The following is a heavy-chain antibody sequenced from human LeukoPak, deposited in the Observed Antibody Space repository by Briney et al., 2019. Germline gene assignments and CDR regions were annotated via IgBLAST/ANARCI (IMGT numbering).Heavy chain of an antibody. CDR1: GFTVSSNY. J-gene: IGHJ4*02. D-gene: IGHD5-12*01. V-gene: IGHV3-43D*03. Sequence: GGSLRLSCAASGFTVSSNYMSWVRQAPGKGLEWVSLISWDGGSTYYADSVKGRFTISRDNSKNSLYLQMNSLRAEDTALYYCAKDYSFEATSTYFDYWGQGTLVTVSS. CDR3: AKDYSFEATSTYFDY. CDR2: ISWDGGST.